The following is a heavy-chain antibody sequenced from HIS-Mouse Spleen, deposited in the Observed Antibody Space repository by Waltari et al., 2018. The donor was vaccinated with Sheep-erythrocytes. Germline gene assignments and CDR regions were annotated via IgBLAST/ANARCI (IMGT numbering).Heavy chain of an antibody. D-gene: IGHD3-22*01. CDR3: ARLYYYDSSGYYFDY. CDR2: IYYRGGT. Sequence: QLQLQESGPGLVKPSETLSLTCTVSGGSISSSSYYWGWIRQPPGKGLEWIGSIYYRGGTYYTPPLKSRVTISVDTSKNQFSLKLSSVTAADTAVYYCARLYYYDSSGYYFDYWGQGTLVTVSS. CDR1: GGSISSSSYY. J-gene: IGHJ4*02. V-gene: IGHV4-39*01.